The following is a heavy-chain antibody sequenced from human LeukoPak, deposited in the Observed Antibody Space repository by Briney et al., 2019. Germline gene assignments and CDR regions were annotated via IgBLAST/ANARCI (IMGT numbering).Heavy chain of an antibody. Sequence: SGGSLRLSCAASGFTFSSYSMNWVRQAPGKGLEWVSYISSSSSTIYYADSVKGRFTISRDNAKNSLYLQMNSLRAEDTAVYYCARDRPRPGYDSSGYYYSDYFDYWGQGTLVTVSS. CDR3: ARDRPRPGYDSSGYYYSDYFDY. J-gene: IGHJ4*02. CDR2: ISSSSSTI. V-gene: IGHV3-48*01. CDR1: GFTFSSYS. D-gene: IGHD3-22*01.